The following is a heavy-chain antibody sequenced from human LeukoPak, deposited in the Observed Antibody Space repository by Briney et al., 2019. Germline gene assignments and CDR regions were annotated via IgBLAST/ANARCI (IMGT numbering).Heavy chain of an antibody. CDR2: IRYDGNNK. CDR1: GFTFSNYG. Sequence: GGSLRLSCGASGFTFSNYGMLWVRQAPGKGLDWVAFIRYDGNNKLYADSVKGRFTISRDNAKNSLYLQMNSLRAEDTAVYYCARGMDNYGYCFVYWGQGTLVTVSS. J-gene: IGHJ4*02. V-gene: IGHV3-30*02. D-gene: IGHD5-18*01. CDR3: ARGMDNYGYCFVY.